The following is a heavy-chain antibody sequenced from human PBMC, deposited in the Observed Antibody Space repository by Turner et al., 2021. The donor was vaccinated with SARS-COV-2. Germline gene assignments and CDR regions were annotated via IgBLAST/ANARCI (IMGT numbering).Heavy chain of an antibody. CDR3: AKARDGYNWFDY. J-gene: IGHJ4*02. CDR2: ISYDGINK. V-gene: IGHV3-30*18. Sequence: QVQLVESGGGVVQPGRSLSPSCAASGFTFSSYGMHWVRQAPGKGLEWVAVISYDGINKYYADSVKGRFTISRDISKNTLYLQMNSLRAEDTAVYYCAKARDGYNWFDYWGQGTLVTVSS. CDR1: GFTFSSYG. D-gene: IGHD5-12*01.